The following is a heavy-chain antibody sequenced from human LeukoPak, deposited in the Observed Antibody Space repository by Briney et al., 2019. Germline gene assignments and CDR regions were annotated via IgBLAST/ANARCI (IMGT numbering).Heavy chain of an antibody. D-gene: IGHD4-23*01. CDR2: IIPIFGTA. CDR1: GGTFSSYA. Sequence: SVKVSCKASGGTFSSYAISWVRQAPGQGLEWMGGIIPIFGTANYAQKFQGRVTITTDESTSTAYMELSSLRSEDTAVYYCARAGSGNVNWFDPWGQGTLVTVSS. J-gene: IGHJ5*02. V-gene: IGHV1-69*05. CDR3: ARAGSGNVNWFDP.